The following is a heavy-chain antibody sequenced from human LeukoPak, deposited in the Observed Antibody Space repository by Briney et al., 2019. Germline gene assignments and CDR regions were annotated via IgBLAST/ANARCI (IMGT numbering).Heavy chain of an antibody. V-gene: IGHV1-69*01. Sequence: SVKVSCKASGGTFSSYAISWVRQAPGQGLEWMGGIIPIFGTANYAQKFQGRVTITADESTSTAYMELSSLRSEDTAVYYCAREGSAFWSGPTRRNWFDPWGQGTLATVSS. J-gene: IGHJ5*02. CDR2: IIPIFGTA. CDR1: GGTFSSYA. D-gene: IGHD3-3*01. CDR3: AREGSAFWSGPTRRNWFDP.